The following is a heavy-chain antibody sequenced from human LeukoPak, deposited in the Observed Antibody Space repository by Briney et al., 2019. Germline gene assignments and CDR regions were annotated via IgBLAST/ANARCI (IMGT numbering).Heavy chain of an antibody. Sequence: GGSLRLSCAASGFTFSSYGMHWVRQAPGKGLEWVAFIRYDGSNKYYADSVKGRFTISRDNSKNTLYLQMNSLRAEDTAVYYCANSIPLYCSSTSCPPDYWGQGTLVTVSS. D-gene: IGHD2-2*01. V-gene: IGHV3-30*02. CDR1: GFTFSSYG. CDR3: ANSIPLYCSSTSCPPDY. J-gene: IGHJ4*02. CDR2: IRYDGSNK.